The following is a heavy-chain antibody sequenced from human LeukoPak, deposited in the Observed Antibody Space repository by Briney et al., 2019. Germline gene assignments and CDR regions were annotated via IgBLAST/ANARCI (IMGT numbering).Heavy chain of an antibody. J-gene: IGHJ4*02. Sequence: GGSLRLSCAASGFIFSAYGMHWVRQAPGKGLEWLAVIWYDGSSKYYSDSVKGRFTISRDNSKNTLYMQMNSLRAEDTAVYYCAKSRWPTVTSYYLDYWGQGTLVTVSS. CDR2: IWYDGSSK. V-gene: IGHV3-30*02. CDR3: AKSRWPTVTSYYLDY. CDR1: GFIFSAYG. D-gene: IGHD4-17*01.